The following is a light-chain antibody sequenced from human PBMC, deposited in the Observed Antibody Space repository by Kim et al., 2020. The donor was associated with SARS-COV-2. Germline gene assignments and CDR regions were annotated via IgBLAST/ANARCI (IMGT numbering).Light chain of an antibody. Sequence: GKSVTISCTRSSGSIATNNVHWYQQRPDTAPTTVISVDDQRPSGVPDRFSGSIDSSANSASLAISGLKTEDEADYYCQSYDSSNQVFGGGTQLTVL. CDR1: SGSIATNN. CDR2: VDD. CDR3: QSYDSSNQV. J-gene: IGLJ3*02. V-gene: IGLV6-57*03.